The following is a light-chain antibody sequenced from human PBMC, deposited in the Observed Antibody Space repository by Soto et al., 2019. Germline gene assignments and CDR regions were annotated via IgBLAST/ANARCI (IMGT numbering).Light chain of an antibody. CDR1: SSNIENNY. V-gene: IGLV1-51*02. Sequence: QSVLTQPPSMSAAPGQTVTISCSGSSSNIENNYVSWYQQLPGTAPKLLIYENDKRPSGIPDRFSGSKSGTSATLGITGLQTGDEADYHCGTWDSGLSVVVFGGGTKLTVL. CDR2: END. CDR3: GTWDSGLSVVV. J-gene: IGLJ2*01.